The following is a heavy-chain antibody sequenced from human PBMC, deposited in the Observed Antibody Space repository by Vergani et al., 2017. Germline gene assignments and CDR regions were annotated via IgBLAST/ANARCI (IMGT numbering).Heavy chain of an antibody. V-gene: IGHV4-39*01. Sequence: QLQLQESGPGLVKPSETLSLTCTVSGGSISSSSYYWGWIRQPPGKGLEWIGSIYYSGSTYYNPSLKSRVTISVDTSKNQFSMKLSSVTAADTAVYYCARQLLVLRYFDWLLGYYDCWGRGTLVAVSA. CDR1: GGSISSSSYY. D-gene: IGHD3-9*01. J-gene: IGHJ4*02. CDR3: ARQLLVLRYFDWLLGYYDC. CDR2: IYYSGST.